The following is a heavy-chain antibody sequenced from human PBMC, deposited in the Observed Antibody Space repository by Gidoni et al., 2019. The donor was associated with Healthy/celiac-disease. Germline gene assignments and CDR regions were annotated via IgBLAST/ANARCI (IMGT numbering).Heavy chain of an antibody. Sequence: QVQLVESGGGVVQPGRSLSLSCAASGCTFSSYGMHWVRQDPGKGLDWVAVIWYDGSNKYYADSVKGRFTISRDNSKNTLYLQMNSLRAEDTAVYYCARDRDYGSGSYQFDYWGQGTLVTVSS. CDR1: GCTFSSYG. CDR2: IWYDGSNK. CDR3: ARDRDYGSGSYQFDY. D-gene: IGHD3-10*01. J-gene: IGHJ4*02. V-gene: IGHV3-33*01.